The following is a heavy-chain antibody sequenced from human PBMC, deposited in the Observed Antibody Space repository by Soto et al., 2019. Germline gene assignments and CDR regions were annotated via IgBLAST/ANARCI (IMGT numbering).Heavy chain of an antibody. CDR2: IWYDGSNK. J-gene: IGHJ6*02. V-gene: IGHV3-33*01. CDR3: SSSFGVVHYGMDV. Sequence: PGGSLRLSCAASGFTFSSYGMHWVRQAPGKGLEWVAVIWYDGSNKYYADSVKGRFTISRDNSKNTLYLQMNSLRAEDTAVYYCSSSFGVVHYGMDVWGQGTTVTVSS. CDR1: GFTFSSYG. D-gene: IGHD3-3*01.